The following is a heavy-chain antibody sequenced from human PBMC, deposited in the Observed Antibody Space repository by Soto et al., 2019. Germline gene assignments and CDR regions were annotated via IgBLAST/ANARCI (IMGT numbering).Heavy chain of an antibody. D-gene: IGHD6-6*01. CDR1: GFTFNNFA. V-gene: IGHV3-23*01. J-gene: IGHJ4*02. Sequence: PGGSLRLSCAASGFTFNNFALSWVRQAPGKGLEWVSDISGGGDTTYYEDSVKGRFTISRDNAKNSLYLQMNSLRAEDTAVYYCASGRPVDYWGQGTLVTVSS. CDR3: ASGRPVDY. CDR2: ISGGGDTT.